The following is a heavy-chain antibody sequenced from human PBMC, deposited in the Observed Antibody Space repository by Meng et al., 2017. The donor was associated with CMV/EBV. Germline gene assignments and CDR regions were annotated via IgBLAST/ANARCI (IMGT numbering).Heavy chain of an antibody. J-gene: IGHJ4*02. V-gene: IGHV3-20*04. CDR3: ASYSGPAWVFSSGYYYGNFDY. CDR1: GFTFDAYG. D-gene: IGHD3-22*01. CDR2: INWNGGST. Sequence: GGSLRLSCAASGFTFDAYGMSWVRQAPGKGLEWVSGINWNGGSTGYADSVKGRFTISRDNAKNSLYLQMNSLRAEDTALYYCASYSGPAWVFSSGYYYGNFDYWGQGTLVTVSS.